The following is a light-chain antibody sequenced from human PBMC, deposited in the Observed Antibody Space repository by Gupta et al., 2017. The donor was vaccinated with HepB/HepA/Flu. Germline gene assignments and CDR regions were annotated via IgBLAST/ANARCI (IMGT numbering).Light chain of an antibody. CDR2: FAS. V-gene: IGKV6-21*01. J-gene: IGKJ1*01. Sequence: EIVLTQSPDFQSVTPKEKVTITCRASQSIGSSLHWYQQKPDQSPKLLIKFASQSVSGVPSRFSGSGSGTXFTLTIXSLEAEDAATYYCLQSSSLFGTFGXGTKVEIK. CDR1: QSIGSS. CDR3: LQSSSLFGT.